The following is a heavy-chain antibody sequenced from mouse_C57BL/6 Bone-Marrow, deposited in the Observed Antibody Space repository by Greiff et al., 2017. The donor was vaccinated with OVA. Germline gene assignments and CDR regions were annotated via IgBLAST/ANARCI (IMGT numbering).Heavy chain of an antibody. D-gene: IGHD1-1*01. CDR1: GFTFSSYA. V-gene: IGHV5-4*01. Sequence: LVESGGGLVKPGGSLKLSCAASGFTFSSYAMSWVRQTPEKRLEWVATISDGGSYTYYPDNVKGRFTISRDNAKNNLYLQMSHLKSEDTAMYYCARAGDYGSSSFAYWGQRTLGTGS. CDR2: ISDGGSYT. J-gene: IGHJ3*01. CDR3: ARAGDYGSSSFAY.